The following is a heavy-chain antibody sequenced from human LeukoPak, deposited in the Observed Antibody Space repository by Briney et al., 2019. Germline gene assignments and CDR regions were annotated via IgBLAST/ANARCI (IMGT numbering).Heavy chain of an antibody. D-gene: IGHD6-6*01. CDR2: IYSDGSA. V-gene: IGHV3-66*04. J-gene: IGHJ4*02. Sequence: QTGGSLRLSCAASGFTVSDNYMSWVRQAPGKGLEWVSIIYSDGSASYADSVRGRFTISRDNSKNTLSLQMNSLRAEDTAVYYCARQSILDYWGQGTLVTVSS. CDR3: ARQSILDY. CDR1: GFTVSDNY.